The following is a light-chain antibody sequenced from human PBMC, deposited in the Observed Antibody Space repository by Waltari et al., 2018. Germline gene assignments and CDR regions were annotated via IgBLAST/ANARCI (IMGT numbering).Light chain of an antibody. CDR3: QQFSIYPIT. CDR2: AAS. V-gene: IGKV1-9*01. J-gene: IGKJ4*01. CDR1: QGIGSS. Sequence: DIQLTQSPSFLSASVGDRVTITCRASQGIGSSLTWYQLKAGKAPMLLIYAASTLQAGVPSRFSASGSGTDFTLTISSVQPEDFAIYYCQQFSIYPITFGEGTKVEVK.